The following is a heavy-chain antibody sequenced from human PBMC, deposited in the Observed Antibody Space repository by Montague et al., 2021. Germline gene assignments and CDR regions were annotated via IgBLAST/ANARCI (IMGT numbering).Heavy chain of an antibody. V-gene: IGHV3-33*01. D-gene: IGHD2-15*01. CDR1: VFTFSSYS. J-gene: IGHJ4*02. Sequence: SLRLSCAASVFTFSSYSMHWVRQAPGKGLELVAVIWYDGSNKYYADSLKGRFTISRDNSKKTLFVPMNSLRAEDTAVYYCARGPSAVGGSLPRDYWGQGTLVTVSS. CDR3: ARGPSAVGGSLPRDY. CDR2: IWYDGSNK.